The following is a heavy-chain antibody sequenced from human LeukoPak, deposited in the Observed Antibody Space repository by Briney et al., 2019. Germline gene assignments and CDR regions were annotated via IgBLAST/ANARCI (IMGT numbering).Heavy chain of an antibody. J-gene: IGHJ2*01. D-gene: IGHD2-21*02. Sequence: GGSLRLSCAASGFTFSSYSMNWVRQAPGKGLEWVSSISGSSSYIYYADSVKGRFTISRDNAKNSLYLQMNSLRAEDTAVYYCARDIAYCGGDCYSGIWYFDLWGRGTLVTVSS. CDR3: ARDIAYCGGDCYSGIWYFDL. V-gene: IGHV3-21*01. CDR1: GFTFSSYS. CDR2: ISGSSSYI.